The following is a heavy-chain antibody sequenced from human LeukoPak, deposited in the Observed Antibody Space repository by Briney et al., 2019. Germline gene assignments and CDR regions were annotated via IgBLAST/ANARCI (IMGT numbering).Heavy chain of an antibody. CDR1: GFTFSSYE. CDR2: ISTSDSTT. J-gene: IGHJ5*02. Sequence: GGSLRLSCAASGFTFSSYEMNWVRQAPGKGLEWVSYISTSDSTTYYADSVKGRFTISRGNAKNSLYLQMDSLRVEDTGIYYCARDLGTHGGYVDPWGQGTLVTVSS. V-gene: IGHV3-48*03. CDR3: ARDLGTHGGYVDP. D-gene: IGHD6-19*01.